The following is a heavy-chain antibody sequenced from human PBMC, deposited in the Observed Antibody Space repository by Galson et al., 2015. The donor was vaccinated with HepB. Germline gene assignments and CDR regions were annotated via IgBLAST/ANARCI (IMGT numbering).Heavy chain of an antibody. D-gene: IGHD3-22*01. J-gene: IGHJ4*02. CDR3: VRVKHYDSSGYLF. CDR2: ISSSSSHI. Sequence: SLRLSCAASGFTFSNYSMNWVRQAPGKGLEWVSSISSSSSHIYYADSLKGRFTISRDNAKNSLYLQMSRLRAEDTAVYYCVRVKHYDSSGYLFWGQGTLVTVSS. CDR1: GFTFSNYS. V-gene: IGHV3-21*01.